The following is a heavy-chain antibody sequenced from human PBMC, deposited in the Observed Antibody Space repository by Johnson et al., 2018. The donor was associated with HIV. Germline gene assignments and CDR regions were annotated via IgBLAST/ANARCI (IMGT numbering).Heavy chain of an antibody. Sequence: VQLVESGGVVVQPGGSLRLSCAASGFTFDDYAMHWVRQAPGKGLEWVSLISWDGGSTYYADSVKGRFTISRDNSKNSLYLQMNSLRAEDTAVYYCARVGADAFDIWGQGTMVTVSS. V-gene: IGHV3-43D*03. J-gene: IGHJ3*02. CDR3: ARVGADAFDI. D-gene: IGHD1-26*01. CDR2: ISWDGGST. CDR1: GFTFDDYA.